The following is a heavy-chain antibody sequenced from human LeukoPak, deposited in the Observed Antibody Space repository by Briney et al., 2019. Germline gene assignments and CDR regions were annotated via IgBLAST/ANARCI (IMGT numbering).Heavy chain of an antibody. CDR1: GYTFTSYY. D-gene: IGHD6-13*01. CDR3: AREQQQLADY. V-gene: IGHV1-46*01. J-gene: IGHJ4*02. Sequence: GASVKVSCKASGYTFTSYYMHWVRQAPGQGLEWMGIINPSGGSTNYAQKLQGRVTMTTDTSTSTAYMELRSLRSDDTAVYYCAREQQQLADYWGQGTLVTVSS. CDR2: INPSGGST.